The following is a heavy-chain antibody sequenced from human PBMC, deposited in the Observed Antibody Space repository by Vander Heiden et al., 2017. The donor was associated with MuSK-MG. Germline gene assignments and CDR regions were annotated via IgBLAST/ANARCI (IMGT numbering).Heavy chain of an antibody. CDR1: GFTVRTNY. Sequence: EVQLVESGGGLVQPGGSLRLSCAASGFTVRTNYMTWVRQSPGKGLEWVSFIYSGGSTSYADSVQGRFTISRDNSKNTLYLQMNSLRAEDTAVYYCARAGWFGDDTRGFYFDFWGQGTLVTVSS. D-gene: IGHD3-10*01. CDR3: ARAGWFGDDTRGFYFDF. J-gene: IGHJ4*02. V-gene: IGHV3-66*02. CDR2: IYSGGST.